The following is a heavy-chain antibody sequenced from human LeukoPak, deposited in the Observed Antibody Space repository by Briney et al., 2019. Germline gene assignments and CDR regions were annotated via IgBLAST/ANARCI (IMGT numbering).Heavy chain of an antibody. D-gene: IGHD6-19*01. CDR2: IYSDGSRT. V-gene: IGHV3-64D*06. Sequence: GGSLRLSCAASGFTFSSFAMHWVRQAPGKGLEYLSAIYSDGSRTYYADSVKGRFTISRDNSKNTLYFEMISLRVEDTAVYYCVKSPGSGWPVWGQGTLLTVSS. CDR1: GFTFSSFA. J-gene: IGHJ4*02. CDR3: VKSPGSGWPV.